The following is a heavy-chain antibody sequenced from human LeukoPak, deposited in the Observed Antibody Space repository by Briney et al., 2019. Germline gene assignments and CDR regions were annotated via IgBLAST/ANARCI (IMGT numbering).Heavy chain of an antibody. D-gene: IGHD5-12*01. CDR1: GGAISSYF. Sequence: PSETLSLTCTVSGGAISSYFWSWIRQPPGKGLEWIAYFYYSGSTNYNPSLKSRVTISVDTSKNQFSLKLTSVTAADTAVYFCARHKRGDGYSGYDSFDYWGQGTLVTVSS. V-gene: IGHV4-59*08. CDR2: FYYSGST. J-gene: IGHJ4*02. CDR3: ARHKRGDGYSGYDSFDY.